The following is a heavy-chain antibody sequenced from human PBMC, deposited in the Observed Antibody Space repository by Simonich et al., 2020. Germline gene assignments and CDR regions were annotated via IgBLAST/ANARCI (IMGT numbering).Heavy chain of an antibody. Sequence: QVQLQQWGAGLLKPSETLSLTCAVYGGSFSGYYWSWIRQPPGKGLEWIGEINHSGSTNYNPSLKSRVTISVYTSKNQFSLKLSSVTAADTAVYYCARCKNYDILTGGWYFDLWGRGTLVTVSS. CDR3: ARCKNYDILTGGWYFDL. D-gene: IGHD3-9*01. J-gene: IGHJ2*01. V-gene: IGHV4-34*01. CDR1: GGSFSGYY. CDR2: INHSGST.